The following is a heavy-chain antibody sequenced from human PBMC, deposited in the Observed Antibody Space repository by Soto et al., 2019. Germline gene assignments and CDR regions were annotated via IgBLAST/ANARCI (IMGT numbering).Heavy chain of an antibody. D-gene: IGHD3-3*01. V-gene: IGHV4-34*01. Sequence: ASETLSLTCAVYGGSFSGYSWSWIRQPPGQGLAWIGETDDRGRPNYNPSLKSRVTISVDTSKNQFFLNLSSVTAADTAVYYCARVSRITIFGGGWFDPWGQGTLVTVSS. CDR2: TDDRGRP. CDR1: GGSFSGYS. J-gene: IGHJ5*02. CDR3: ARVSRITIFGGGWFDP.